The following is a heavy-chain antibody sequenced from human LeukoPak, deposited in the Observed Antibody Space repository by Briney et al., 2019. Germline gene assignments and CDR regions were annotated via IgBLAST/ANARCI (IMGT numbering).Heavy chain of an antibody. V-gene: IGHV4-59*12. Sequence: SETLSLTCTVSGGSISSYYWSWIRQPPGKGLEWIGFVHYSGSTHYNPSLKSRVTISVDTSKNQFSLKLSSVTAADTAVYYCARGYYYGSGSSCYFDYWGQGTLVTVSS. J-gene: IGHJ4*02. D-gene: IGHD3-10*01. CDR3: ARGYYYGSGSSCYFDY. CDR1: GGSISSYY. CDR2: VHYSGST.